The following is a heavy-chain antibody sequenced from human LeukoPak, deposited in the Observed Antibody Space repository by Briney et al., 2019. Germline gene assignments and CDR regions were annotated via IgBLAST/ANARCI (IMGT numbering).Heavy chain of an antibody. D-gene: IGHD1-26*01. Sequence: SETLSLTCAVYGGSFTDYYWNWIRQPPGKGLEWIGEINHSGITNYNPSLKSRVTISADTSKNQFSLKLSSVTAADTAVYYCARDVGVLGAGYFDYWGQGTLVTVSS. J-gene: IGHJ4*02. CDR1: GGSFTDYY. V-gene: IGHV4-34*01. CDR2: INHSGIT. CDR3: ARDVGVLGAGYFDY.